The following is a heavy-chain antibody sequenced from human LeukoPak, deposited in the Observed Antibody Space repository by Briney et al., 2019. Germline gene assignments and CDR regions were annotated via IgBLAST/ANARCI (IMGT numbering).Heavy chain of an antibody. CDR3: ARTTRAGTYPLDDY. Sequence: SGPTLVNPTQTLTLTCTFSGFSLSTSGMCVSWIRQPPGKALEWLARIDWDDDKYYSTSLRTRLTISKDTSKNQVVLTMTNMDPVDTATYYCARTTRAGTYPLDDYWGQGTLVTVSS. J-gene: IGHJ4*02. V-gene: IGHV2-70*11. CDR1: GFSLSTSGMC. CDR2: IDWDDDK. D-gene: IGHD6-19*01.